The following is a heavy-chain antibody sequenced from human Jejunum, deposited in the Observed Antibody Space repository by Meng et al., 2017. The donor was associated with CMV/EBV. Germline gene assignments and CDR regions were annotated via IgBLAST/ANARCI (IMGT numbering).Heavy chain of an antibody. V-gene: IGHV4-39*07. CDR3: ARIYRWLRPFDY. Sequence: QLQLQESGPGLVKPSEXLSLTCTVSGGPISSSSYYWGWIRQPPGKGLEWIGSIYYSGSTYYNPSLKSRVTISVDTSKNQFSLKLSSVTAADTAVYYCARIYRWLRPFDYWGQGTLVTVSS. CDR1: GGPISSSSYY. D-gene: IGHD5-12*01. J-gene: IGHJ4*02. CDR2: IYYSGST.